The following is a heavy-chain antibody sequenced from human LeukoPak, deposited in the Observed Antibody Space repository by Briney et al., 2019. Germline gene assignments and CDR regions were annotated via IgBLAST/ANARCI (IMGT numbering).Heavy chain of an antibody. Sequence: SETLSLTCTVSGGSISSYYWSWIRQPAGKGLECIGRIYSIGSTNYNPSLKSRVTMSVDTSKKHFSLKLSSVTAADTAVYYCARDFPEEDYYGSGSYYYYFDYWGQGTLVTVSS. CDR2: IYSIGST. CDR1: GGSISSYY. J-gene: IGHJ4*02. V-gene: IGHV4-4*07. D-gene: IGHD3-10*01. CDR3: ARDFPEEDYYGSGSYYYYFDY.